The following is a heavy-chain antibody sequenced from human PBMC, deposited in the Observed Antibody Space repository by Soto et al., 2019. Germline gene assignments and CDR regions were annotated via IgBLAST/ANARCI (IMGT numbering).Heavy chain of an antibody. CDR2: IRSKAYGGTT. CDR3: ARGGSSTRFMDY. D-gene: IGHD2-2*01. J-gene: IGHJ4*02. V-gene: IGHV3-49*04. Sequence: EVQLVESGGGLVQPGRSLRLSCAASGFTFDDYAMSWVRQAPGKGLEWVGFIRSKAYGGTTEYAASVKGRFTISRDDSKSIAYLQMNSLKTEDTAVYYCARGGSSTRFMDYWGQGTLVTVSS. CDR1: GFTFDDYA.